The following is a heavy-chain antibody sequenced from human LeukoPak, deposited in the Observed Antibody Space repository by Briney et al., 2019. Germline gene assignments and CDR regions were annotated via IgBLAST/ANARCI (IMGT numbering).Heavy chain of an antibody. D-gene: IGHD3-22*01. V-gene: IGHV1-2*02. CDR1: GYTFTGYY. CDR2: INPNSGGT. CDR3: ARAYYYDSSGYSPQYFQH. J-gene: IGHJ1*01. Sequence: ASVKVSCKASGYTFTGYYMHWVRQAPGQGLEWMGWINPNSGGTNYAQKFQGRVTMTRDTSISTAYMELSRLRSDDTAVYYCARAYYYDSSGYSPQYFQHWGQGTLVTASS.